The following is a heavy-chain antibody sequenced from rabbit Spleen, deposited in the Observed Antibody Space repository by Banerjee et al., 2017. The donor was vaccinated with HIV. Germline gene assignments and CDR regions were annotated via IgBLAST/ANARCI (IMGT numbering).Heavy chain of an antibody. D-gene: IGHD8-1*01. V-gene: IGHV1S45*01. CDR2: IYAGSSGST. Sequence: QEQLVESGGGLVQPGGSLKLSCTASGFSFSNKAVMCWVRQAPGKGLEWIACIYAGSSGSTYYASWAKGRFTISKTSSTTVTLQMTSLTAADTATYFCARDTGSSFSTYGMDLWGQGTLVTVS. CDR3: ARDTGSSFSTYGMDL. J-gene: IGHJ6*01. CDR1: GFSFSNKAV.